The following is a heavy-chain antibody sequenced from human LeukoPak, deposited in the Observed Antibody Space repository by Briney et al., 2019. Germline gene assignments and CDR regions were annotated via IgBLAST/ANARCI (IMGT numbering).Heavy chain of an antibody. CDR1: GFTFSNYS. D-gene: IGHD6-6*01. CDR3: ASGLEYSSAWTFDS. Sequence: GGSLRLSCAASGFTFSNYSMNWVRQAPGKGLEWVSFIGTNISYIYYADSLKGRFTISRDNPKNSLYLQMNSLRAEDTAVYYCASGLEYSSAWTFDSWGQGTLVTVSS. V-gene: IGHV3-21*01. CDR2: IGTNISYI. J-gene: IGHJ4*02.